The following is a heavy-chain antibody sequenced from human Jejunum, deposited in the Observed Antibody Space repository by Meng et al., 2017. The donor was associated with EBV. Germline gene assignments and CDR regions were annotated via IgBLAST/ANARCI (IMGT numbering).Heavy chain of an antibody. CDR3: ARDLASTGY. V-gene: IGHV3-74*01. J-gene: IGHJ4*02. D-gene: IGHD4-11*01. CDR2: INSDGSST. Sequence: EXQLVEXXXGLVQPGXSLRLSCAASGFTFSSYWMHWVRQAPGKGLVCVSRINSDGSSTSYADSVKGRFTISRDNAQNTLYLQMNSLRAEDTALYYCARDLASTGYWGQGTLVTVSS. CDR1: GFTFSSYW.